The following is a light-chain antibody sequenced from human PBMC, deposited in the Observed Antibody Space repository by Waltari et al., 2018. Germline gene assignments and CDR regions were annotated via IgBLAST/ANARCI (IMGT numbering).Light chain of an antibody. CDR1: QSIGNNY. J-gene: IGKJ1*01. V-gene: IGKV3-20*01. Sequence: LTQSPGTLSLSPGERATLSCRASQSIGNNYLAWYQQKPGQAPRLLIYAASIRATGIPDRFSGSGSGTDFTLTISRLEPEDFAVFYCHQYDRSPWTFGQGTKVEF. CDR3: HQYDRSPWT. CDR2: AAS.